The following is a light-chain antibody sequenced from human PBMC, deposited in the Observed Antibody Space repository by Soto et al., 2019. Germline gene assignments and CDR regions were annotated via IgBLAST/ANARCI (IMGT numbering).Light chain of an antibody. V-gene: IGLV1-44*01. CDR3: QSYDSSLSVSYV. J-gene: IGLJ1*01. CDR2: GNK. Sequence: SVLTQPPSASGTPGQSVTISCSGSSSNIGSNTVNWYQQLPGTAPKLLIYGNKNRPSGVPDRFSGSKSGTSASLAITGLQAEDEADYYCQSYDSSLSVSYVFGTGTKVTVL. CDR1: SSNIGSNT.